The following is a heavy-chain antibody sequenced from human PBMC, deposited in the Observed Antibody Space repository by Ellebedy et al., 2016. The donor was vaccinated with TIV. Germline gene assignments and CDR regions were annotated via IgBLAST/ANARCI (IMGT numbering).Heavy chain of an antibody. V-gene: IGHV4-61*08. Sequence: MPSETLSLTCSVSSGSVGSAVYYWSWIRQPPGQGLEWIGYFYYLGSTNYNPSLKSRVTISIDTSKNQFSLRLTSVTAADTAVYYCARDDPSGWLDPWGQGTLVTVSS. D-gene: IGHD3-10*01. J-gene: IGHJ5*02. CDR1: SGSVGSAVYY. CDR3: ARDDPSGWLDP. CDR2: FYYLGST.